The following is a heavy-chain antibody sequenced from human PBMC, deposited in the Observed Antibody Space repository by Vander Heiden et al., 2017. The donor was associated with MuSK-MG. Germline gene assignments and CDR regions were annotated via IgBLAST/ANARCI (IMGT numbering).Heavy chain of an antibody. CDR3: AKDHEGRHDPPEGVFDM. CDR1: GFTFSSYA. V-gene: IGHV3-23*01. CDR2: IVGGGGST. D-gene: IGHD3-16*01. Sequence: EVQLLASGGGLVQPGGSLRLSCAAPGFTFSSYAMTWVRQAPGKGPEWVSGIVGGGGSTYYADSVKGRFTISRDNSKNTLYLQMNSLRAEDTAVYYCAKDHEGRHDPPEGVFDMWGQGTMVTVSS. J-gene: IGHJ3*02.